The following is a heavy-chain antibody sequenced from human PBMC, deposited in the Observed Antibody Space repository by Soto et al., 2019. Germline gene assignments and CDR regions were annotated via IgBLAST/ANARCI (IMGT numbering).Heavy chain of an antibody. Sequence: SVKVSCKSSVYTFTSYGISVVRQAPGQGLEWMGWISAYNGNTNYAQKLQGRVTMTTDTSTSTAYMEMRSLRSDDTAVYYWARRMDIVATIDDYWGQGTLVTASS. V-gene: IGHV1-18*01. CDR2: ISAYNGNT. J-gene: IGHJ4*02. CDR3: ARRMDIVATIDDY. D-gene: IGHD5-12*01. CDR1: VYTFTSYG.